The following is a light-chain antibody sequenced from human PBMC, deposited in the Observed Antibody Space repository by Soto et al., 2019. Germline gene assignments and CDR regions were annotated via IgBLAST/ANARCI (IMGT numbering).Light chain of an antibody. CDR3: YQYDSSPWT. V-gene: IGKV3-11*01. CDR1: QSVSTS. Sequence: PGESATLSCRASQSVSTSLAWYQQRPGQAPRLLIYDASYRATGIPARFSGSGSGTDFSLTISSLEPEDFAVYFCYQYDSSPWTFGQGTKVEIK. J-gene: IGKJ1*01. CDR2: DAS.